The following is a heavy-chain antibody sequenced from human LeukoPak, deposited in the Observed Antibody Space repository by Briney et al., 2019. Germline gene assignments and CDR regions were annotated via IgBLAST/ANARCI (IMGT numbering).Heavy chain of an antibody. Sequence: SETLSLTCTVSGGSISSGGYYWSWIRQHPGKGLEWIGYIYYSGSTYYNPSLKSRVTISVDTSKNQFSLKLSSVTAADTAVYYCAREPNTYYYMDVWGKGTTVTVSS. J-gene: IGHJ6*03. CDR1: GGSISSGGYY. CDR2: IYYSGST. CDR3: AREPNTYYYMDV. V-gene: IGHV4-31*03.